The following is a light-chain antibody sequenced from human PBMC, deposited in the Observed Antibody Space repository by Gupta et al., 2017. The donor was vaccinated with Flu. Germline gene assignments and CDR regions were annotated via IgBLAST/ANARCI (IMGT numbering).Light chain of an antibody. Sequence: QSALTQPASVSGSPGQSITISCTGTSSDVGGSNYVSWYQQHPGKAPKLMIYDVSNRPSGVSSRFSGSKSGNTASLTISGLQAEDETDYYCSSYTSSSTFYVCGTGTKVTVL. V-gene: IGLV2-14*01. J-gene: IGLJ1*01. CDR2: DVS. CDR3: SSYTSSSTFYV. CDR1: SSDVGGSNY.